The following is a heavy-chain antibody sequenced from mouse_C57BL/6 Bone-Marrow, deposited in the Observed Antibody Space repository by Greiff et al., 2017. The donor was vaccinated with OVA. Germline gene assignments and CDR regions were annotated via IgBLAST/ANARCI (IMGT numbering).Heavy chain of an antibody. CDR1: GYTFTSYW. J-gene: IGHJ2*01. CDR2: IDPSDSYT. CDR3: ARQLDY. Sequence: VQLQQPGAELVMPGASVKLSCKASGYTFTSYWMHWVKQRPGQGLEWIGEIDPSDSYTNYNQKFTGKSTLTVDKSSSTAYMQLSSLTSEDSAVYYCARQLDYWGQGTTLTVSS. V-gene: IGHV1-69*01.